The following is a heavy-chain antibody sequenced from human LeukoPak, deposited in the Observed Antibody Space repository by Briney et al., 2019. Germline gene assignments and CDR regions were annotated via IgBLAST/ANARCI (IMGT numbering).Heavy chain of an antibody. CDR1: GFTFTRNW. CDR2: IRQDGSDT. Sequence: GGSLRLSCVASGFTFTRNWMGWVRQAPGKGLEWVANIRQDGSDTYYVDSVKGRFTISSDNTKNSLHLQMNGLRAEDTAVYYCARWGYSSGLYYFDYWGQGTLVTVSS. V-gene: IGHV3-7*01. D-gene: IGHD6-19*01. J-gene: IGHJ4*02. CDR3: ARWGYSSGLYYFDY.